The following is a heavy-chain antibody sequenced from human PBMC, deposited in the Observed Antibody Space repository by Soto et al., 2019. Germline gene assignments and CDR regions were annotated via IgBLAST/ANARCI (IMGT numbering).Heavy chain of an antibody. D-gene: IGHD1-7*01. J-gene: IGHJ5*01. CDR2: INGDGSST. CDR1: GFTFSSHW. CDR3: AGSPGLSRISGTTLGA. Sequence: EVQLVESGGGLVQPGGSLRLSCAASGFTFSSHWMHWLRQAPGKGLVWVSRINGDGSSTSYADSVKGRFTISRDNAKNMLYLQVNSLRADDTAVYYCAGSPGLSRISGTTLGAWGQGTLVTVSS. V-gene: IGHV3-74*01.